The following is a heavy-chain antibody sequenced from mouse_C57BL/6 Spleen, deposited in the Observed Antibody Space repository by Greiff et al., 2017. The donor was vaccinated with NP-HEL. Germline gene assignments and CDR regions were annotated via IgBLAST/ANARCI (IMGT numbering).Heavy chain of an antibody. CDR3: ARHWDSIDY. Sequence: QVQLQQSGPELVKPGASVKISCKASGYAFRSSWLNWVKQRPGKGLEWIGRIYPGDGDTNYNGKFKGKATLTADKASSTAYMQLSSLTSEDSAVYYCARHWDSIDYWGQGTTLTVAS. CDR1: GYAFRSSW. D-gene: IGHD3-3*01. J-gene: IGHJ2*01. CDR2: IYPGDGDT. V-gene: IGHV1-82*01.